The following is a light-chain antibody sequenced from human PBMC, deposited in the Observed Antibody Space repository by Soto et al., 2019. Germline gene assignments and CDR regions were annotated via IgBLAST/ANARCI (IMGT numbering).Light chain of an antibody. CDR3: QQYGNAPNT. CDR2: GAS. Sequence: EIELTQSPGTLSVSPGERATLSCRASQSVRSSYLAWYQQKPGQAPRLLIYGASSRATGITDRFSGSGSGTDFTLTISRLEPADFAVYYCQQYGNAPNTFGQGTKLEIK. CDR1: QSVRSSY. J-gene: IGKJ2*01. V-gene: IGKV3-20*01.